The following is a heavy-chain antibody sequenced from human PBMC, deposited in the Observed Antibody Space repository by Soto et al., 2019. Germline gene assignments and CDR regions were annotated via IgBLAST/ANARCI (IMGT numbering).Heavy chain of an antibody. D-gene: IGHD6-25*01. J-gene: IGHJ4*02. Sequence: EVQLLESGGGLVQPGRSLRLSCAASGFTFSNYAMSWVRQAPGQGLDWVSAISGRGGTTYYADSVKGRFTISRDNSKNTLCLQMNSLRAEDAAVYYCAKFFVETGSNSGWPWSFHYWGQGTLVTVS. CDR1: GFTFSNYA. V-gene: IGHV3-23*01. CDR3: AKFFVETGSNSGWPWSFHY. CDR2: ISGRGGTT.